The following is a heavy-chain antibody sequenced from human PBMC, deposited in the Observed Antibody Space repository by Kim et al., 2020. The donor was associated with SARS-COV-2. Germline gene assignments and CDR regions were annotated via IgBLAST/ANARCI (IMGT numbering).Heavy chain of an antibody. J-gene: IGHJ4*02. D-gene: IGHD1-26*01. V-gene: IGHV1-46*01. CDR3: ARGRDPRVGAIIQDFDY. Sequence: FQGRVTMTRDTSTSTVYMELSSLRSEDTAVYYCARGRDPRVGAIIQDFDYWGQGTLVTVSS.